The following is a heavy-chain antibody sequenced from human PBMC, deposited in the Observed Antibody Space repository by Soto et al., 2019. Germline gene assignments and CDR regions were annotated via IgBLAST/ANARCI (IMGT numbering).Heavy chain of an antibody. CDR3: ARGWFGPDV. Sequence: QVQVVESGGGVVQPGRSLRLSCAASGFAFYTYGIHWGRQAPGKGLDSVALISYDPINKCNADSVKGRFTISRDNAKNTVYLQMNSLRVEDTAVYYCARGWFGPDVWGKGTTVTVSS. CDR2: ISYDPINK. J-gene: IGHJ6*03. V-gene: IGHV3-30*03. D-gene: IGHD3-10*01. CDR1: GFAFYTYG.